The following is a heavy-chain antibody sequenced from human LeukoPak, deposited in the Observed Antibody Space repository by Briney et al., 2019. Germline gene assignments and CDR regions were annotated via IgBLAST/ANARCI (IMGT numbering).Heavy chain of an antibody. D-gene: IGHD5-18*01. CDR3: ARVGGYSYGYLGAFDI. CDR2: IIPILGIA. J-gene: IGHJ3*02. CDR1: GGTFSSYA. Sequence: GASVKVPCKASGGTFSSYAISWVRQAPGQGLEWMGRIIPILGIANYAQKFQGRVTITADKSTSTAYMELSSLRSEDTAVYYCARVGGYSYGYLGAFDIWGQGTMVTVSS. V-gene: IGHV1-69*04.